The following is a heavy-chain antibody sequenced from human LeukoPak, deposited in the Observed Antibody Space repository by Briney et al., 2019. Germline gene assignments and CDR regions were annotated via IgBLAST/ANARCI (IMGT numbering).Heavy chain of an antibody. CDR1: GFTFSSYW. Sequence: GGSLRLACADSGFTFSSYWMHWVLQAPGNGLVWVSRINSDGSSTSYADSVKGRFTISRDNAKNTLYLQMNSLRAEDTAVYYCARDFYGSGNWFDPWGQGTLVTVSS. CDR2: INSDGSST. CDR3: ARDFYGSGNWFDP. D-gene: IGHD3-10*01. J-gene: IGHJ5*02. V-gene: IGHV3-74*01.